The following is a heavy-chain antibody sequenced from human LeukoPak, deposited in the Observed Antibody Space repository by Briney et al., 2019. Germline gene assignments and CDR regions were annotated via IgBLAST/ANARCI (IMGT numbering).Heavy chain of an antibody. CDR1: GFTFDDYA. V-gene: IGHV3-43D*03. J-gene: IGHJ1*01. Sequence: GGSLRLSCAASGFTFDDYAMHWVRQAPGKGLDWVSLSSWDGGSAYYADSVKGRFTISRDNSKNSLYLQMNSLRAEDTALYYCAKSAIKSYSSSWYSSEYFQHWGQGTLVTVSS. D-gene: IGHD6-13*01. CDR3: AKSAIKSYSSSWYSSEYFQH. CDR2: SSWDGGSA.